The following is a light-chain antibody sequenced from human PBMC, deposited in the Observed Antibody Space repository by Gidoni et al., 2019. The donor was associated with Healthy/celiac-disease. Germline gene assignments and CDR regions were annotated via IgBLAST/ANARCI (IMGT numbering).Light chain of an antibody. J-gene: IGKJ3*01. CDR2: GAS. V-gene: IGKV3-20*01. CDR1: QSVSSSY. CDR3: QQYGSSST. Sequence: EIVLTQSPGTLSLSPGERATLSCRASQSVSSSYLAWYQQKPGQAPRLLIYGASSRATGIPDRFRGSGSGTDFTLTISRLEPEDFAVYYCQQYGSSSTFXPXTKVDIK.